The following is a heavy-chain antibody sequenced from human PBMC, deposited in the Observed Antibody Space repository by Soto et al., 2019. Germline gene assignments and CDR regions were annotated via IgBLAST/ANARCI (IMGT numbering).Heavy chain of an antibody. CDR1: GFTFSSYA. D-gene: IGHD6-13*01. J-gene: IGHJ6*02. Sequence: PGGSLRLSCAASGFTFSSYAMSWVRQAPGKGLEWVPAISGSGGSTYYADSVRGWFTISRDNSKNTLYLQMNSLRAEDTAVYYCARSSSWGANYYYYGMDVWGQGTTVTVSS. V-gene: IGHV3-23*01. CDR2: ISGSGGST. CDR3: ARSSSWGANYYYYGMDV.